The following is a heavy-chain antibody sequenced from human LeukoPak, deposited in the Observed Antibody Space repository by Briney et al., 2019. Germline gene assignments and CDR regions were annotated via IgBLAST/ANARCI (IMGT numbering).Heavy chain of an antibody. CDR2: INPSGIST. V-gene: IGHV1-46*01. CDR1: GYTFSIYY. CDR3: ARAHTSAPGTLFDY. Sequence: ASVNVSCTASGYTFSIYYMHWVRQAPGQGLEWMGRINPSGISTSYAQKFQGRVTVTRDTSTSTLYMELGSLTSEDTALYYCARAHTSAPGTLFDYWGQGTLVTVSS. J-gene: IGHJ4*02. D-gene: IGHD3-3*01.